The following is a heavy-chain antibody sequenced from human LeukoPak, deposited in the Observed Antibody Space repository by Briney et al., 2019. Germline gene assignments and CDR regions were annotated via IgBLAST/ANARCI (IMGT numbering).Heavy chain of an antibody. CDR1: GFTFSDFG. Sequence: GGSLRLSCIASGFTFSDFGMNWVRQAPGKGLEWVSYISISARTIYYIDSVKGRFTISRDNAKNSLYLQMNSLGDEDTAVYYCARDFSRFCSSSSCANWFDPWGQGTLVTVSS. J-gene: IGHJ5*02. CDR3: ARDFSRFCSSSSCANWFDP. D-gene: IGHD2-2*01. CDR2: ISISARTI. V-gene: IGHV3-48*02.